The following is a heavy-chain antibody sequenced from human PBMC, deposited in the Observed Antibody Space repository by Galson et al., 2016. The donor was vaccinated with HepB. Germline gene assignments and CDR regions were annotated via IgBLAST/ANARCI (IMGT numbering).Heavy chain of an antibody. Sequence: SLRLSCAASGFTVSNNYMRWIRQAPGKGLEWVSFIYSGGGTYYADSVRGRFTISRDNSKNNLYLQMNSLIAEDTAVYYCARGGNYAGSWGQGTLVTVSS. J-gene: IGHJ4*02. V-gene: IGHV3-66*01. CDR3: ARGGNYAGS. CDR2: IYSGGGT. CDR1: GFTVSNNY. D-gene: IGHD3-16*01.